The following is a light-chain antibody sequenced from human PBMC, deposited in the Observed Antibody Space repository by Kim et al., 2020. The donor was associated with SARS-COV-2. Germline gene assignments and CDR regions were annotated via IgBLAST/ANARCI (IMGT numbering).Light chain of an antibody. Sequence: IQMTQSPSSLSASVGDRVTITCRTSQGISNHLVWYHQKPGRAPNLLIFATSTLQSGVTSRFSGSGSGTDFTLTISSLQPEDVATYYCQQDYNYPLTFGGGTKVDIK. CDR1: QGISNH. CDR2: ATS. V-gene: IGKV1-6*01. CDR3: QQDYNYPLT. J-gene: IGKJ4*01.